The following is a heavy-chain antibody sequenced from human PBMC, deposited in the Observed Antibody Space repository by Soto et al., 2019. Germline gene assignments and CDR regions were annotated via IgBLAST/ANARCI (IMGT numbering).Heavy chain of an antibody. CDR2: FDPEDAQL. V-gene: IGHV1-24*01. CDR3: ATDPGEPWNY. Sequence: ASVKVSCKVSGYTLTELSMHWVRQAPGKGLEWMGGFDPEDAQLIYAQKFQGRVAMTEDASTDTAYMELSSLRSEDTAVYYCATDPGEPWNYWGQGTLVT. D-gene: IGHD3-10*01. CDR1: GYTLTELS. J-gene: IGHJ4*02.